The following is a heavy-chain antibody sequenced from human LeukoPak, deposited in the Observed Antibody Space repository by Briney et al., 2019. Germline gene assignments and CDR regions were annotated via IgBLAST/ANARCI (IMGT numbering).Heavy chain of an antibody. CDR3: ARDLVYPDAIDI. Sequence: SETLSLTCTVSGGSISSYYWSWIRQPPGKGLEWIGYIYYSGSTNYNPSLKSRVTISVDTSKNQFSLKLSSVTAADTAVYYCARDLVYPDAIDIWGQGTMVTVSS. D-gene: IGHD2-8*01. J-gene: IGHJ3*02. CDR1: GGSISSYY. CDR2: IYYSGST. V-gene: IGHV4-59*01.